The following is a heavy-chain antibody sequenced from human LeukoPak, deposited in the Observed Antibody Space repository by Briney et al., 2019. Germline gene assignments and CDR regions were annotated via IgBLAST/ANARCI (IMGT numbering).Heavy chain of an antibody. Sequence: ASVKVSCKASGYTFTGYYMHWVRQAPGQGLEWMGWINPNSGGTNYAQKFQGRVTMTRDTSISTAYMELSRLRSDDTAVYYCPRDVNYYDSSGYLDYWGQGTLVTVSS. CDR2: INPNSGGT. CDR3: PRDVNYYDSSGYLDY. J-gene: IGHJ4*02. D-gene: IGHD3-22*01. CDR1: GYTFTGYY. V-gene: IGHV1-2*02.